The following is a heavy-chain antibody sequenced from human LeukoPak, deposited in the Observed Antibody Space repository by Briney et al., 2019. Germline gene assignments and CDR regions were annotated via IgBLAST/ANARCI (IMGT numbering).Heavy chain of an antibody. CDR3: AYSSSWYWIDY. J-gene: IGHJ4*02. V-gene: IGHV4-34*01. Sequence: PSETLSLTCAVYGGSFSGYYWSWIRQPPGKGREWIGEINHSGSTNYNPSLKSRVTISVDTSKNQFSLKLSSVTAADTAVYYCAYSSSWYWIDYWGQGTLVTVSS. CDR1: GGSFSGYY. D-gene: IGHD6-13*01. CDR2: INHSGST.